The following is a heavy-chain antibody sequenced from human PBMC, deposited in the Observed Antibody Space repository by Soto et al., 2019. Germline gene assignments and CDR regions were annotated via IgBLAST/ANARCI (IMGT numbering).Heavy chain of an antibody. CDR1: GGTFSIYA. Sequence: GASVKVSCKASGGTFSIYASSWVRQAPGQGLEWMGGIIPIFGTANYAQKFQGRVTITADESTSTAYMELSSLRSEDTAVYYCARDRTPYYYYGMDVWGQGTTLTVSS. CDR3: ARDRTPYYYYGMDV. V-gene: IGHV1-69*13. CDR2: IIPIFGTA. J-gene: IGHJ6*02.